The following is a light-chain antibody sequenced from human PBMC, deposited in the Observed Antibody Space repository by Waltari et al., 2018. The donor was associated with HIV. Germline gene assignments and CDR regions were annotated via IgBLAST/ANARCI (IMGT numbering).Light chain of an antibody. V-gene: IGLV1-44*01. J-gene: IGLJ7*01. CDR3: ASWDDRVNGAV. CDR1: SSSIGSNP. Sequence: QSVLTQPPSASGTPGRRVTISCSGTSSSIGSNPVSWYQHLPGMAPRLLIYRDDQRPSGVPERFSGSKSGASASLAISWLHSEDEGDYYCASWDDRVNGAVFGGGTQLTVL. CDR2: RDD.